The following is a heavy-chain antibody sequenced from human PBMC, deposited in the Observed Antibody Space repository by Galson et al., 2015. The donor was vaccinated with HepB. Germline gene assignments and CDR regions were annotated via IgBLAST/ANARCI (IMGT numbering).Heavy chain of an antibody. V-gene: IGHV3-11*06. D-gene: IGHD4-17*01. CDR3: ARVADADYGDHSHFDY. Sequence: SLRLSCAASGFTFSDYYMSWIRQAPGKGLEWVSYISSSSTYTNYADSVKGRFTISRDIAKKSLYLQINSLRAEDTAVYYCARVADADYGDHSHFDYWGQGTLVTVSS. CDR2: ISSSSTYT. CDR1: GFTFSDYY. J-gene: IGHJ4*02.